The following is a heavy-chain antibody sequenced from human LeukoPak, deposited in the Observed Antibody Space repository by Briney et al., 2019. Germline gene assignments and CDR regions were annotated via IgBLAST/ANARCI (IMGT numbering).Heavy chain of an antibody. Sequence: PGGSLRLSCAASGFTLSSYWMSWVRQAPGKGLEWVANIKQDGSEKYYVDSVKGRFTISRDNAKNSLYLQMNSLRAEDTAVYYCARDWGCSGGSCYSGPDYWGQGTLVTVSS. CDR2: IKQDGSEK. D-gene: IGHD2-15*01. J-gene: IGHJ4*02. CDR1: GFTLSSYW. CDR3: ARDWGCSGGSCYSGPDY. V-gene: IGHV3-7*01.